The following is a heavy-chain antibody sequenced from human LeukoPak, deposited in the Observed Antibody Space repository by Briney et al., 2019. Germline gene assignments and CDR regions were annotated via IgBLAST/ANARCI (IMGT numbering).Heavy chain of an antibody. Sequence: GGSLRLSCAASGFTFSSYWMSWVRQAPGKGLEWVANIKQDGSEKYYVDPVKGRFIISRDNAKNSLYLQMNSLRAEDTAVYYCAKGAFRDQVQGYYYMDVWGKGTTVTVSS. J-gene: IGHJ6*03. CDR3: AKGAFRDQVQGYYYMDV. V-gene: IGHV3-7*01. D-gene: IGHD3-10*01. CDR2: IKQDGSEK. CDR1: GFTFSSYW.